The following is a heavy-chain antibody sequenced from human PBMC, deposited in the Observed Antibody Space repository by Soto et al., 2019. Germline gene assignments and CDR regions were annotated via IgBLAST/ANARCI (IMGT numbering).Heavy chain of an antibody. Sequence: HVQLQESGPGLVKPSQTLSLTCTVAGGSISSVGYYWSWILQHPGKGLEWIGYIYYSGSTYYNPSLKRRLTIAVDTSKNQFSLKLSSVTAADTAVYYCYLTTQNSYGGMDVWGQGTTLTVSS. J-gene: IGHJ6*02. CDR1: GGSISSVGYY. D-gene: IGHD4-17*01. CDR3: YLTTQNSYGGMDV. CDR2: IYYSGST. V-gene: IGHV4-31*03.